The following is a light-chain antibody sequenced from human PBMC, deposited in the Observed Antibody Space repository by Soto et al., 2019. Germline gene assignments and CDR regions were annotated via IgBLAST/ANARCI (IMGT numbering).Light chain of an antibody. CDR2: DAS. J-gene: IGKJ5*01. V-gene: IGKV3-11*01. CDR3: QQRNNRT. CDR1: QSVSSY. Sequence: EIVLTQSPATLSLSPGARAPLSCRASQSVSSYLAWYQQNPGQAPRLLIYDASNRATGIPARFSGSGSGTDFTLTISSLEPEDFAVYYCQQRNNRTFGQGTRLEIK.